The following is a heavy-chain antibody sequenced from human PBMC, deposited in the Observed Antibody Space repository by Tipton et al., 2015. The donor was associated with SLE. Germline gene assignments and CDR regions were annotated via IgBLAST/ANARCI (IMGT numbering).Heavy chain of an antibody. CDR1: GGSISSYY. CDR3: ARHHYSNYVHDY. CDR2: IYYSGST. J-gene: IGHJ4*02. Sequence: TLSLTCTVSGGSISSYYWSWIRQPPGKGLEWIGYIYYSGSTNYNPSLKSRVTISLDTSKNQFSLKLSSVTAADTAVYYCARHHYSNYVHDYWGQGTLVTVSS. D-gene: IGHD4-11*01. V-gene: IGHV4-59*01.